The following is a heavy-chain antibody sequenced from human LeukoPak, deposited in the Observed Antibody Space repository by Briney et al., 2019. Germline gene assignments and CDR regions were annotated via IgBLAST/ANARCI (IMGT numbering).Heavy chain of an antibody. CDR2: ISSSSSSR. V-gene: IGHV3-48*02. CDR1: GFTFSRYS. CDR3: ASDREQLSD. D-gene: IGHD6-6*01. Sequence: PGGSLRLSCAAAGFTFSRYSMNWVRQAPGKGLGCVSYISSSSSSRYYADSVKGRFSISRDNAKNSLYLQMNSLRDEDTAVYYCASDREQLSDWGQGTLVTVSS. J-gene: IGHJ4*02.